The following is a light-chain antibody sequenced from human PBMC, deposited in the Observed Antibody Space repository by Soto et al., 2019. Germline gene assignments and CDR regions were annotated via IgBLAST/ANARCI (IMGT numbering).Light chain of an antibody. CDR3: GTWDSRLSVYV. CDR1: NSKNGQNF. Sequence: SLLTQPPSMSAAPGQKVTLSCSRINSKNGQNFVSWYQQLPGTAPKLLIYENNKRPSGIPDRFSGSKSGTSATLGITGLQTGDEADYYCGTWDSRLSVYVFGTGTKVTVL. J-gene: IGLJ1*01. CDR2: ENN. V-gene: IGLV1-51*02.